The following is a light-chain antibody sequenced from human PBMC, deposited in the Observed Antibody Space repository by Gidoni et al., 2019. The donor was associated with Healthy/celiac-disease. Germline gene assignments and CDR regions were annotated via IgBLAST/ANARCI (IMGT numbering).Light chain of an antibody. V-gene: IGKV3-11*01. J-gene: IGKJ3*01. CDR3: QQRSNWPLFT. CDR2: DAS. Sequence: EIVLTQSPATLSLSPGERATLSCRASQSVSSYLAWYQQKPGQAPRLLIYDASNRATGIPARFSGSGSETDFTLTISSLEPEDFAVYYCQQRSNWPLFTFGPXTKVDIK. CDR1: QSVSSY.